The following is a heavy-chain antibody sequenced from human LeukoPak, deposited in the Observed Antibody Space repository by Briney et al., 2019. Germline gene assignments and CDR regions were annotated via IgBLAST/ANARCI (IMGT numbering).Heavy chain of an antibody. D-gene: IGHD3-10*01. CDR2: ISSNGGST. CDR3: ARGLTPYYPDAFDV. V-gene: IGHV3-64*01. CDR1: GFTFSSYA. J-gene: IGHJ3*01. Sequence: GGSLRLSCAASGFTFSSYAMHWVRQAPGKGLEYVSAISSNGGSTYYANSVKGRFTISRDNSKNTLYLQMSSLTAEDTAVYYCARGLTPYYPDAFDVWGQGAMVTVSS.